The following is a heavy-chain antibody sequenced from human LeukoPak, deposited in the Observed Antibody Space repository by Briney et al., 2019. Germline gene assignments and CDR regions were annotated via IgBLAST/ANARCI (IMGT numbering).Heavy chain of an antibody. CDR3: ARPLPPGRYFDWLLSDI. D-gene: IGHD3-9*01. CDR2: ISSSSSYI. CDR1: GFTFSSYS. V-gene: IGHV3-21*01. J-gene: IGHJ3*02. Sequence: GGSLRLSCAASGFTFSSYSMNWVRQAPGKGLEWVSSISSSSSYIYYADSVKGRFTISRDNAKNSLYLQMNSLRAEDTAVYYCARPLPPGRYFDWLLSDIWGQGTMVTVSS.